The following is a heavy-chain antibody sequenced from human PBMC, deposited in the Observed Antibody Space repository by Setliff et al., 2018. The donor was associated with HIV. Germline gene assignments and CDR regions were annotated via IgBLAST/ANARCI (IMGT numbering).Heavy chain of an antibody. Sequence: ASVKVSCKASGYTLTTFGISWVRQARGQGLEWMGWINTETGNPMYAQGCRGRFVFSLGTSVSTAYLQITSLKTEDTAMYYCARVGSYWSTFDYWGQGALVTVSS. CDR1: GYTLTTFG. J-gene: IGHJ4*02. CDR2: INTETGNP. D-gene: IGHD1-26*01. V-gene: IGHV7-4-1*02. CDR3: ARVGSYWSTFDY.